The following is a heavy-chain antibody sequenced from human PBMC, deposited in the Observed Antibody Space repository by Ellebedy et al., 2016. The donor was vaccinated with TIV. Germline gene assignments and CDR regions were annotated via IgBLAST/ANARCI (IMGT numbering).Heavy chain of an antibody. D-gene: IGHD6-13*01. CDR1: GLAVSDNY. V-gene: IGHV3-53*01. Sequence: PGGSLRLSCAASGLAVSDNYISWVRQAPGKGLEWVSVIYSGGSSYYADSVKGRFTSSSDNSKNTLFLEMNNLEAGDTAVYYCASSSPSNPAFEHWGRGTVVTVSS. CDR3: ASSSPSNPAFEH. CDR2: IYSGGSS. J-gene: IGHJ4*02.